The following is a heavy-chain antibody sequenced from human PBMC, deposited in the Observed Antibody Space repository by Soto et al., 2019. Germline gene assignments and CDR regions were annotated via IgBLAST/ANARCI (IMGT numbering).Heavy chain of an antibody. CDR1: GGTFNRDG. D-gene: IGHD1-1*01. Sequence: QVQLVQSGAEVRKPGSSVRLSCKVSGGTFNRDGITWVRQAPGQGLEWMGEIIPILGTVKFAQKFQGRFTLTADKSTDTAYMELSSLRSEDTALYYGARIRHSRETGIHYFDSWGQGSLVTVSS. CDR3: ARIRHSRETGIHYFDS. J-gene: IGHJ4*02. CDR2: IIPILGTV. V-gene: IGHV1-69*06.